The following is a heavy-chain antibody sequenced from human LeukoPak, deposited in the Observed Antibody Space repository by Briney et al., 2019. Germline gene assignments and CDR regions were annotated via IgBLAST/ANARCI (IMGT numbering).Heavy chain of an antibody. CDR2: IYHSGST. CDR1: GYSISSGYY. CDR3: ARVASRDLNFDY. D-gene: IGHD6-13*01. J-gene: IGHJ4*02. Sequence: SGTLSLTCTVSGYSISSGYYWGWIRQPPGKGLEWIGSIYHSGSTYYNPSLKSRVTISVDTSKNQFSLKLSSVTAADTAVYYCARVASRDLNFDYWGQGALVTVSS. V-gene: IGHV4-38-2*02.